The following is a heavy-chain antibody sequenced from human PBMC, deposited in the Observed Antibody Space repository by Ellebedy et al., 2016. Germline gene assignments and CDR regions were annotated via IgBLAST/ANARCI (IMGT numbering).Heavy chain of an antibody. CDR1: GFTFSTYA. Sequence: GESLKISXAASGFTFSTYALHWVRQAPGKGLEWVAVISFDGRHKYYADSVKGRFTISRDNAQNSLYLQMNSLRAEDTAVFYCVRSGESSYYFDYWGQGILVTVSS. CDR3: VRSGESSYYFDY. D-gene: IGHD3-10*01. V-gene: IGHV3-30*04. CDR2: ISFDGRHK. J-gene: IGHJ4*02.